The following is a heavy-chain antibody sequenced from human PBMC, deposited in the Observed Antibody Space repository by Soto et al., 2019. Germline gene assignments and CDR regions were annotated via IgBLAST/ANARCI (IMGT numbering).Heavy chain of an antibody. Sequence: KLSRKTFGYTITSYDINWVIQAPGQGLEWMGWMNPNSGNTDYAQKLQGRVTMTTDTSTSTAYMELRSLRSDDTAVYYCAGTSLTGTRYFDYWGQGTLVTVSS. J-gene: IGHJ4*02. D-gene: IGHD3-9*01. CDR2: MNPNSGNT. CDR1: GYTITSYD. V-gene: IGHV1-18*01. CDR3: AGTSLTGTRYFDY.